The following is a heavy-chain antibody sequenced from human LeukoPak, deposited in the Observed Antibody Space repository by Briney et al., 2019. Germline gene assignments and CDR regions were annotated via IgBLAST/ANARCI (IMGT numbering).Heavy chain of an antibody. CDR2: IYYSGGT. D-gene: IGHD7-27*01. J-gene: IGHJ5*02. CDR3: ASTQANWGSRNWFDP. Sequence: SETLSLTCTVSGGSISSDNHYWSWIRQPPGKGLEWIGYIYYSGGTYYNPSLKSQITISVNTSNNQFSLKLSSVTAADTAVYYCASTQANWGSRNWFDPWGQGTLVTVSS. CDR1: GGSISSDNHY. V-gene: IGHV4-30-4*01.